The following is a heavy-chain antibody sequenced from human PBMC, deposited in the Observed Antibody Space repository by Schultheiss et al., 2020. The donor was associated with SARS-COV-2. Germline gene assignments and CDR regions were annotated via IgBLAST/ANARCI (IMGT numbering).Heavy chain of an antibody. D-gene: IGHD6-13*01. V-gene: IGHV1-18*01. Sequence: ASVKVSCKASGGTFSSYAISWVRQAPGQGLEWMGWINPNSGGTNYAQKLQGRVTMTTDTSTSTAYMELRSLRSDDTAVYYCARDWVAFGSSWYLGWFDPWGQGTLVTVSS. CDR2: INPNSGGT. J-gene: IGHJ5*02. CDR1: GGTFSSYA. CDR3: ARDWVAFGSSWYLGWFDP.